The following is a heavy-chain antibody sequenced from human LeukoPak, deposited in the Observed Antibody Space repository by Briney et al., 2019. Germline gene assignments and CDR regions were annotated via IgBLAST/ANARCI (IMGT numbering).Heavy chain of an antibody. V-gene: IGHV3-15*01. CDR1: GLTFRNAW. CDR3: TTRTWADGFDI. D-gene: IGHD2-2*01. J-gene: IGHJ3*02. Sequence: PGGSLRLSCAASGLTFRNAWMNWVRQAPGKGLEWVGRIKSKIDGGTADYAAPVKGRITISRDDSKNMLYLQINSLKADDTALYYCTTRTWADGFDIWGQGTMATVSS. CDR2: IKSKIDGGTA.